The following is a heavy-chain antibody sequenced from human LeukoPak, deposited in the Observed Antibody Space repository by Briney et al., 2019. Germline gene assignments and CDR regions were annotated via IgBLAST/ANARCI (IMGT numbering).Heavy chain of an antibody. CDR1: GFTFSSYA. J-gene: IGHJ4*02. CDR3: AKNYDFWSGSPFDY. Sequence: GGSLRLSCAASGFTFSSYAMSWVRQAPGKGLEWVSAISGSGGSTYYADSVKGRFTISRDNSKSTLYLQMNSLRAEDTAVYYCAKNYDFWSGSPFDYWGQGTLVTVSS. V-gene: IGHV3-23*01. CDR2: ISGSGGST. D-gene: IGHD3-3*01.